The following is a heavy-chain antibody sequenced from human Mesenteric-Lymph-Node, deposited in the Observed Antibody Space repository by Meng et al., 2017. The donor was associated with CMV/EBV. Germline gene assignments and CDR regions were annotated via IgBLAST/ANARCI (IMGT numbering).Heavy chain of an antibody. CDR3: VKDVHWDYYSMDV. D-gene: IGHD7-27*01. Sequence: SLKISCLASGFIFDDYVLHWVRQVPGKGLEWVAAISWNSGNIGYADSVGGRFTISRDNAKNSLYLQMNSLRPEDSAVYFCVKDVHWDYYSMDVWGQGTTVTVSS. V-gene: IGHV3-9*01. CDR1: GFIFDDYV. CDR2: ISWNSGNI. J-gene: IGHJ6*02.